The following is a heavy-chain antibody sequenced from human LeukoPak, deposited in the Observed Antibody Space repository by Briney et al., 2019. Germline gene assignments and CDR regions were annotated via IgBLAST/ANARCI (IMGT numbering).Heavy chain of an antibody. D-gene: IGHD4-11*01. CDR1: GFTVSSNY. CDR2: IYSGVST. V-gene: IGHV3-66*01. CDR3: ASGETTAFDY. J-gene: IGHJ4*02. Sequence: GGSLRLSCAGSGFTVSSNYMNWVPQTPGKGLEWVSVIYSGVSTDYADSVKGRFTISRDNSKNTLYLQMNSLRAEDTAVYYCASGETTAFDYWGQGTLVTVSS.